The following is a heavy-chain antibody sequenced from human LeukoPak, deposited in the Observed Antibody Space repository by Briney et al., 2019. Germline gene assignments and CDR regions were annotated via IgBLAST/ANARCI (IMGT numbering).Heavy chain of an antibody. CDR2: INQDGSAA. D-gene: IGHD3-10*02. CDR1: GFTFNRNW. CDR3: GGDAFNVGGDLFAI. Sequence: GGSLRLSCITSGFTFNRNWMSWVRLAPGKGLEWVANINQDGSAANYVDSVKGRFTISRDNTKNSLYLQMNSLRVEDTAVYYCGGDAFNVGGDLFAIWGQGTVVTVSS. J-gene: IGHJ3*02. V-gene: IGHV3-7*01.